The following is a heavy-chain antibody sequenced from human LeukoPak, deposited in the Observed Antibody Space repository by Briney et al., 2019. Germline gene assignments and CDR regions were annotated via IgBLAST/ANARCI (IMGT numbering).Heavy chain of an antibody. CDR1: GFAFRTYA. V-gene: IGHV3-23*01. CDR3: ARVPYNTILYRLAY. J-gene: IGHJ4*02. CDR2: ISANGQAT. Sequence: GGSLRLSCAVSGFAFRTYAMSWVRQAPGMGLEWGSSISANGQATYYADSVEGRFTISRDNSKNTLYLQLNSLRAGHTATYYCARVPYNTILYRLAYWGQGSLVTVSS. D-gene: IGHD3-10*01.